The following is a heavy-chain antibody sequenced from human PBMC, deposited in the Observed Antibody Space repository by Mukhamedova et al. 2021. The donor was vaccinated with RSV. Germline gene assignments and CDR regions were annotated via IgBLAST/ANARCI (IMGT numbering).Heavy chain of an antibody. CDR3: TRVRDDYGDYGWYFDL. D-gene: IGHD4-17*01. V-gene: IGHV3-49*02. J-gene: IGHJ2*01. Sequence: KGRFTISRDDSKSIAYLQMNSLKTEDTAVYYCTRVRDDYGDYGWYFDLWGRGTLVTVSS.